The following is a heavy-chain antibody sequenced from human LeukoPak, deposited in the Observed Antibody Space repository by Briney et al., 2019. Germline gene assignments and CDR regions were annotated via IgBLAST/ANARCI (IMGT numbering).Heavy chain of an antibody. CDR1: GYIFTHNW. CDR2: IYPGDSDT. V-gene: IGHV5-51*01. CDR3: ARQTRDGSGSRGYFFDF. Sequence: GESLKISCQGSGYIFTHNWIGWVRQKPGKGLEWMGIIYPGDSDTRYSPSFEGQVTISVDKSSSTAYLQWSRLKASDTAIYYRARQTRDGSGSRGYFFDFWGQGTLVTVSS. J-gene: IGHJ4*02. D-gene: IGHD3-10*01.